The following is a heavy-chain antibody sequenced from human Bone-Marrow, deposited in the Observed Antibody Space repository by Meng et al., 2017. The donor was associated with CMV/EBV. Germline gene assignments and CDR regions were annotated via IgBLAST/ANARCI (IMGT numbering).Heavy chain of an antibody. D-gene: IGHD1-26*01. CDR2: INPNSGGT. CDR1: GYTFTGYY. CDR3: ARDWYSGSFHAFDI. J-gene: IGHJ3*02. V-gene: IGHV1-2*02. Sequence: ASVKVSCKASGYTFTGYYMHWVRQAPGQGLEWMGWINPNSGGTNYAQKFQGRVTMTRDTSISTAYMELSRLRSDDTAVYYCARDWYSGSFHAFDIWGQGPMVTF.